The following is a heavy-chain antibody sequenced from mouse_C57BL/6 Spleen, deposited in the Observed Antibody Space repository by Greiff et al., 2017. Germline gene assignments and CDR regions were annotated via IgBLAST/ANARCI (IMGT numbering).Heavy chain of an antibody. D-gene: IGHD2-4*01. Sequence: QVQLKQSGAELVKPGASVKISCKASGYAFSSYWMNWVKQRPGKGLEWIGQIYPGDGDTNYNGKFKGKATLTADKSSSPAYMQLSNLTSEDSAVCVCAREGYDYDGDDWGQGTTLTVAS. V-gene: IGHV1-80*01. CDR3: AREGYDYDGDD. CDR1: GYAFSSYW. CDR2: IYPGDGDT. J-gene: IGHJ2*01.